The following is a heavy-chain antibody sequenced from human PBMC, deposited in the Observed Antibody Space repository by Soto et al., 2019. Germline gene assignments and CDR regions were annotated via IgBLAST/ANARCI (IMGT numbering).Heavy chain of an antibody. J-gene: IGHJ4*02. D-gene: IGHD3-22*01. CDR2: SWFDGSIA. V-gene: IGHV3-33*01. CDR3: ARDGARIDSSGKFDY. CDR1: GFKFTDYG. Sequence: QVQLVESGGGVVQPGRSLRLSCVASGFKFTDYGLNWVRQTPGKGLEWGAISWFDGSIAYYAESVKGRFTISRDDSRNTVYLHMNSLRGEDTAMYYCARDGARIDSSGKFDYWGQGTQVTVSS.